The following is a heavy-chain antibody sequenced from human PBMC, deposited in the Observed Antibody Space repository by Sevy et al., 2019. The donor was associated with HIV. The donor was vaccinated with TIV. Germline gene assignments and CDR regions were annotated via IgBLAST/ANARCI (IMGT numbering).Heavy chain of an antibody. CDR3: ASPLHYYDSPSAY. Sequence: GGSLRISCAASGFTFSYYKMNWVRQAPGKGLEWVSSISSGSSYVYHADSVKGRFTISRDNAKNSLYLQMNSLRTEDTAVYYCASPLHYYDSPSAYWGQGTQVTVSS. V-gene: IGHV3-21*01. D-gene: IGHD3-22*01. CDR1: GFTFSYYK. CDR2: ISSGSSYV. J-gene: IGHJ4*02.